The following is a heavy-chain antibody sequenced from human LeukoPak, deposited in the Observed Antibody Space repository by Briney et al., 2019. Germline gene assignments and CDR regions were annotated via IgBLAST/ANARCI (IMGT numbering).Heavy chain of an antibody. J-gene: IGHJ4*02. CDR3: ARDARGCEAAYYFDY. CDR1: GFTFSSYA. V-gene: IGHV3-30*04. CDR2: ISYDGSNK. Sequence: GGSLRHSCAASGFTFSSYAMHWVRKAPGKGLEWVAVISYDGSNKYYADSVKGRFTISRDNSKNTLYLQMNSLRADDTAVYYCARDARGCEAAYYFDYWGQGTLVTVSS. D-gene: IGHD6-25*01.